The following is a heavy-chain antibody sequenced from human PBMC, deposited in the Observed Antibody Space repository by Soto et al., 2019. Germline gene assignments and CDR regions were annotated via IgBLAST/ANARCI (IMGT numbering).Heavy chain of an antibody. CDR2: IRSKAYGGTT. CDR1: GFTFGDYA. J-gene: IGHJ5*02. V-gene: IGHV3-49*03. CDR3: TRGYYYDSSGYYA. D-gene: IGHD3-22*01. Sequence: PGGSLRLSCTASGFTFGDYAMSWFRQALGKGLEWVGLIRSKAYGGTTEYAASVKGRFTISRDDAKSIAYLQMNSLKTDDIAVFYCTRGYYYDSSGYYAWGKGTLVTVSS.